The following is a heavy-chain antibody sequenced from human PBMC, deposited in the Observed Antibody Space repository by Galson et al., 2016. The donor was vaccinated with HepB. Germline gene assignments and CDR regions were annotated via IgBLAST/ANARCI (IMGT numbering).Heavy chain of an antibody. Sequence: ETLSLTCTVSGVSITDYYWNWIRQPPGKGLEWVGYIFHSGSTNHNPSLKSRVTMSLDTSKNQLSLKLSSVTAADTAVYYCARSNYFASDIWGQRTMVTVSS. D-gene: IGHD1-7*01. CDR2: IFHSGST. J-gene: IGHJ3*02. V-gene: IGHV4-59*01. CDR3: ARSNYFASDI. CDR1: GVSITDYY.